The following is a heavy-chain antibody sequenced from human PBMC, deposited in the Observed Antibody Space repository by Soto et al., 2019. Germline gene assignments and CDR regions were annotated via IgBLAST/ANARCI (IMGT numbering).Heavy chain of an antibody. CDR2: ISDTGIT. J-gene: IGHJ4*02. V-gene: IGHV4-30-4*01. D-gene: IGHD2-15*01. CDR1: GDSITSVDYF. CDR3: ASPRNRGPDF. Sequence: QVQLQESGPGLVKPSETLSLTCTVSGDSITSVDYFWTWIRQPPGKGLEWIGYISDTGITYYNPSLRGRVVISTHTSSNHFSLKLTSVTAADTAVYYCASPRNRGPDFWGQGILVTVSS.